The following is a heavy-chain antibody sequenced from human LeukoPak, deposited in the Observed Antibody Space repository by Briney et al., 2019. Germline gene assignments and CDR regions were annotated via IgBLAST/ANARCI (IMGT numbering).Heavy chain of an antibody. CDR1: GFTFSSYG. D-gene: IGHD6-19*01. CDR3: AGGWYYFDY. J-gene: IGHJ4*02. V-gene: IGHV3-30*03. Sequence: GKSLRLSCVASGFTFSSYGMHWVRQAPGKGLEWVAVISYDGSNKYYADSVKGRFTISRDNSKNTLYLQMNSLRAEDTAVYYCAGGWYYFDYWGQGTLVTVSS. CDR2: ISYDGSNK.